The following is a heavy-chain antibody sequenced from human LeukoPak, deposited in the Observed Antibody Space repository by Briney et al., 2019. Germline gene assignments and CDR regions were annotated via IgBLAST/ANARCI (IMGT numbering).Heavy chain of an antibody. CDR2: INHSGST. J-gene: IGHJ5*02. D-gene: IGHD5-18*01. V-gene: IGHV4-34*01. CDR3: ARGWDTAMVMGNWFDP. CDR1: GGSFSGYY. Sequence: SETLSLTCAVYGGSFSGYYWSWIRQPPGKGLKWIGEINHSGSTNYNPSLKSRVTISVDTSKNQFSLKLSSVTAADTAVYYCARGWDTAMVMGNWFDPWGQGTLVTVSS.